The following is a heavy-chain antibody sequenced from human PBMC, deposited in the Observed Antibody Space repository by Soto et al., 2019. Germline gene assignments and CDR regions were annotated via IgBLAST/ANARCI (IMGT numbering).Heavy chain of an antibody. Sequence: GASVKVSCKASGYTFTGYYMHWVRQAPGQGLEWMGWINPNSGGTNYAQKFQGWVTMTRDTSISTAYMELSRLRSEDTAVYYCARDSRMGGGIEGATPSFYYGMDVWGQGTTVTVSS. D-gene: IGHD1-26*01. J-gene: IGHJ6*02. V-gene: IGHV1-2*04. CDR1: GYTFTGYY. CDR2: INPNSGGT. CDR3: ARDSRMGGGIEGATPSFYYGMDV.